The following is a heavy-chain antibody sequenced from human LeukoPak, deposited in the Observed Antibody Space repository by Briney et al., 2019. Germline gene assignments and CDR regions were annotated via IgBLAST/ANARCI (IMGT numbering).Heavy chain of an antibody. CDR3: ARVNGSTLYGSSSYFDY. V-gene: IGHV3-30*02. J-gene: IGHJ4*02. D-gene: IGHD6-6*01. CDR1: GFTFSSYG. Sequence: PGGSLRLSCAASGFTFSSYGMHWVRQAPGKGLEWVAFIRYDGSNKYYADSVKGRFTISRDNSKNTLYLQMNSLRAEDTAVYYCARVNGSTLYGSSSYFDYWGQGTLVTVSS. CDR2: IRYDGSNK.